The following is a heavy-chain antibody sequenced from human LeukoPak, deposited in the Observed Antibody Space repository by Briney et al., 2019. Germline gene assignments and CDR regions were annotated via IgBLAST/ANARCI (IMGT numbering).Heavy chain of an antibody. CDR3: ARDYYGSGSYYNSSDY. V-gene: IGHV3-53*01. J-gene: IGHJ4*02. D-gene: IGHD3-10*01. CDR1: GFTVSSNH. CDR2: TYSDGRT. Sequence: GGSLRLSCAASGFTVSSNHMSWVRQAPGKGLEWVSYTYSDGRTYYADSVKGRFTITRDNSQNTLYLRMKSLRAEDTAIYYCARDYYGSGSYYNSSDYWGQGTLVTVSS.